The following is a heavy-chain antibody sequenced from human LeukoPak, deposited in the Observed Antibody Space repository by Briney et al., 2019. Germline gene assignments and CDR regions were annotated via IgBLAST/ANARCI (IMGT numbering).Heavy chain of an antibody. J-gene: IGHJ6*02. CDR3: AKDIRFDYYYGMDV. CDR1: GFTFSSYA. V-gene: IGHV3-23*01. CDR2: ISGSGGST. Sequence: GGSLRLSCAASGFTFSSYAMSWVRQAPGKGLEWVSAISGSGGSTYYADSVKGRFTISRDNAKNSLYLQMNSLRAEDTALYYCAKDIRFDYYYGMDVWGQGTTVTVSS.